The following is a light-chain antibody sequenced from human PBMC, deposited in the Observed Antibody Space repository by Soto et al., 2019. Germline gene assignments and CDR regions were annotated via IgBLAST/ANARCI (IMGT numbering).Light chain of an antibody. CDR2: KVS. CDR3: MRGSPWLPIT. J-gene: IGKJ5*01. Sequence: APVSYKANQRLLHRDGNTYLSWFRQRPGQSPRRLIYKVSNREAGVPDRFSGSGSGTDFTLKFSRVEAEDVGLYYCMRGSPWLPITFPQGTRVEIK. V-gene: IGKV2-30*02. CDR1: QRLLHRDGNTY.